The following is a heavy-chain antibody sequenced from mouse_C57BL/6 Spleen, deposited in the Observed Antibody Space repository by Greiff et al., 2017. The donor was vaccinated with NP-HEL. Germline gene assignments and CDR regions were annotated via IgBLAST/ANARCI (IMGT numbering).Heavy chain of an antibody. D-gene: IGHD1-1*01. Sequence: QVQLQQSGAELARPGASVKLSCKASGYTFTSYGISWVKQRTGQGLEWIGEIYPRSGNTYYNEKFKGKATLTADKSSSTASMELRSLTSEDSAVYFCARSDYGSNFDDWGQGTTLTVSS. CDR1: GYTFTSYG. V-gene: IGHV1-81*01. J-gene: IGHJ2*01. CDR2: IYPRSGNT. CDR3: ARSDYGSNFDD.